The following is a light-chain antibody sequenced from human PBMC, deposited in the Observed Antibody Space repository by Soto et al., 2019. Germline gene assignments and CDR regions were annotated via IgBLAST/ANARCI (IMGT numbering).Light chain of an antibody. CDR1: QSINSW. CDR2: ESS. V-gene: IGKV1-5*03. J-gene: IGKJ1*01. CDR3: QQYNSYSLT. Sequence: DIQMTQSPSTLSASVGDRVTVTCRASQSINSWLAWYQHKPGKAPKLLIYESSSLESGVPSRFSGSGSGTEFTLTISSLQPDDFATYYCQQYNSYSLTFGQGTKVEIK.